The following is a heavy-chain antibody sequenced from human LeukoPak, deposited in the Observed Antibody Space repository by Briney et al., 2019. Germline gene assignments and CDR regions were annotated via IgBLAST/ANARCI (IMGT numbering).Heavy chain of an antibody. CDR1: GYTFTSYG. Sequence: GASVKVSCKASGYTFTSYGISWVRQAPGQGLAWMGWISACNGNTNYAQKLQGRVTMTTDTSTSTAYMELRSLRSDDTAVYYCARDCSSTSCYWTNYYYYYGMDVWGQGTTVTVSS. CDR2: ISACNGNT. J-gene: IGHJ6*02. V-gene: IGHV1-18*01. CDR3: ARDCSSTSCYWTNYYYYYGMDV. D-gene: IGHD2-2*01.